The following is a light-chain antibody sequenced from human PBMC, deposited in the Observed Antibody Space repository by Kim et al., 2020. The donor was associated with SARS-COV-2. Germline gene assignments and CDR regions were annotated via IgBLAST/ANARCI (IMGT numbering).Light chain of an antibody. CDR3: QQLYSTPPT. CDR1: QSISCY. Sequence: SASLGYRVTITCRASQSISCYFDWYQQQPGHAPKFLIYAASSLQSGVPSRFSGSGSGSDFTLTIRSLQPADFATSYCQQLYSTPPTFGQGPKLEI. J-gene: IGKJ2*01. V-gene: IGKV1-39*01. CDR2: AAS.